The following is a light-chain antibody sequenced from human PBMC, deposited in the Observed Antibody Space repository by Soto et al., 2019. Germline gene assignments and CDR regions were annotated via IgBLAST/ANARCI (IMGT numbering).Light chain of an antibody. V-gene: IGKV3-11*01. Sequence: EIVLTQSPATLSLSPGERATLSCGASQSVSTYLAWYQQKPGQAPRLLIYDVSNRATGIPARFSGSGSGTNFTLTISGLEPEDVAVYYCQHRSGWPPWTFGQGTKVQI. CDR3: QHRSGWPPWT. CDR2: DVS. J-gene: IGKJ1*01. CDR1: QSVSTY.